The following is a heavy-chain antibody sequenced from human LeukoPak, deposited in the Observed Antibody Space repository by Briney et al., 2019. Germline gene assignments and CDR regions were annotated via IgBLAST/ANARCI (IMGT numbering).Heavy chain of an antibody. D-gene: IGHD1-26*01. CDR3: ARRKNSGSYRGITFDY. CDR1: GGSISSSSYY. V-gene: IGHV4-39*01. J-gene: IGHJ4*02. Sequence: EASETLSLTCTVSGGSISSSSYYWGWIRQPPGKGLEWIGSIYYSGSTYYNPSLKSRVTISVDTSKNQFSLKLSSVTAADTAVYYCARRKNSGSYRGITFDYWGQGTLVTLSS. CDR2: IYYSGST.